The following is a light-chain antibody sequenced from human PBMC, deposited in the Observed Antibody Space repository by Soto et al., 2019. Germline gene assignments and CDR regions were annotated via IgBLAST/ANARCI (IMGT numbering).Light chain of an antibody. J-gene: IGLJ1*01. CDR2: EVT. Sequence: QSELTQPASVSGSPGQSITISCTGTRRDVGGYNYVSWYQQYPGKSPKLLIYEVTHRPSGVSNRFSGSKSGNTASLTISGLQAEDEADYYCSSYTISNTLPFVFGTGTKLTVL. CDR3: SSYTISNTLPFV. V-gene: IGLV2-14*01. CDR1: RRDVGGYNY.